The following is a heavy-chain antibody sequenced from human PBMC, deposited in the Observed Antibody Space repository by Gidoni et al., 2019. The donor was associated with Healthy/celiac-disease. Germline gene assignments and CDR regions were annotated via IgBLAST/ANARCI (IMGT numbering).Heavy chain of an antibody. V-gene: IGHV3-30*18. CDR3: AKLRTYYGFRGAMDV. Sequence: QVQLVESGGGVVQPGRSLRLSCAASGFTFSCYGMHWVRQAPSKGLEWVAVISYDGRNKYYADSVKGRITISRDDSKSTLYLQMNSLRVEDTAVYYCAKLRTYYGFRGAMDVWGQGTTVTVSS. D-gene: IGHD3-22*01. CDR1: GFTFSCYG. CDR2: ISYDGRNK. J-gene: IGHJ6*02.